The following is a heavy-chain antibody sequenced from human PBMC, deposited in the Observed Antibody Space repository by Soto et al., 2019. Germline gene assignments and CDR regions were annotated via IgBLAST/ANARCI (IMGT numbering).Heavy chain of an antibody. V-gene: IGHV3-30*18. J-gene: IGHJ4*02. CDR1: GFTFSSYG. CDR3: VKERMEQYQVLPFFEY. D-gene: IGHD2-2*01. CDR2: ISYDGSNK. Sequence: WSLRLSCAASGFTFSSYGMHWVRQAPGKGVEWVTVISYDGSNKYYADSVKGRFTISRDNSKNTLYLQMNSLRAEDTAVYYCVKERMEQYQVLPFFEYWGQGTLVTVSS.